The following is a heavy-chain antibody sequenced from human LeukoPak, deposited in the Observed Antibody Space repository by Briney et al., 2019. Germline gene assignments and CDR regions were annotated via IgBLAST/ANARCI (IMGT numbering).Heavy chain of an antibody. D-gene: IGHD3-3*01. Sequence: GASVKVSCKASGYTFTSYYMHWVRQAPGQGLDWMGIINPSDGSTGYAQKFQGRVTITRDTSASTAYMELSSLRSEDMAVYYCARARYETRIWPKSRYDYYHYMDVWGKGTTVTVSS. V-gene: IGHV1-46*01. CDR2: INPSDGST. CDR1: GYTFTSYY. J-gene: IGHJ6*03. CDR3: ARARYETRIWPKSRYDYYHYMDV.